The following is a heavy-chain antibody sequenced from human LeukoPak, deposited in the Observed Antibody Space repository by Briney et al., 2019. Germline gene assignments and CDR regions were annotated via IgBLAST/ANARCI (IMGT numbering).Heavy chain of an antibody. CDR1: GFTFSSYE. CDR2: ISDGGITV. V-gene: IGHV3-48*03. D-gene: IGHD5-12*01. CDR3: ARGGGGFSSLDF. J-gene: IGHJ4*02. Sequence: GGSLRLSCAASGFTFSSYEMNWVRQVPGKGLEWLSYISDGGITVNYADSVKGRFTISRDNSKNSLYLQMNSLRAEDTAIYYCARGGGGFSSLDFWGQGTLVTVSS.